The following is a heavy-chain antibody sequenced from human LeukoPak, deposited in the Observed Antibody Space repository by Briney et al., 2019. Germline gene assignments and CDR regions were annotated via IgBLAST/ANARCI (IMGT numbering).Heavy chain of an antibody. CDR1: GGSFSGYY. V-gene: IGHV4-34*01. J-gene: IGHJ4*02. CDR2: INHSGST. Sequence: SETLSLTCAVYGGSFSGYYWSWIRQPPGKGLEWIGEINHSGSTNYNPSLKSRVTISVDTSKNQFSLKLSSVTAADTAVYYCASTRPLGFVVVTRGNYFDCWGQGTLVTVSS. D-gene: IGHD2-21*02. CDR3: ASTRPLGFVVVTRGNYFDC.